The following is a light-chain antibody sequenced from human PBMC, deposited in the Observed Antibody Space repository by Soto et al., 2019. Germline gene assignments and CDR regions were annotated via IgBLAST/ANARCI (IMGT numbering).Light chain of an antibody. V-gene: IGKV1-33*01. J-gene: IGKJ5*01. Sequence: DIQMTQSPSSLSASVGDRVTITCQASQDISNYLNWYQQKPGKAPKLLIYDASNLETGVPSRFSGSGSGTDFTFTISSLQPEDIATYYCQQLNSYPSITFGQGTRLEI. CDR2: DAS. CDR3: QQLNSYPSIT. CDR1: QDISNY.